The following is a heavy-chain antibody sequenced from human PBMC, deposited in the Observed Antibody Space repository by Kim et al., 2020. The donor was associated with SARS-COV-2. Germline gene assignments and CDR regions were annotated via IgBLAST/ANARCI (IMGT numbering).Heavy chain of an antibody. J-gene: IGHJ4*02. Sequence: SGPKLVKPTQTLTLTCTFSGFSLSTSGVGVGWIRQPPGKALEWLALIYWDDDKRYSPSLKSRLTITKDTSKNQVVLTMTNMDPVDTATYYCAHSGDTWIQPSRRYSYFDYWGQGTLVTVSS. V-gene: IGHV2-5*02. CDR3: AHSGDTWIQPSRRYSYFDY. D-gene: IGHD5-18*01. CDR1: GFSLSTSGVG. CDR2: IYWDDDK.